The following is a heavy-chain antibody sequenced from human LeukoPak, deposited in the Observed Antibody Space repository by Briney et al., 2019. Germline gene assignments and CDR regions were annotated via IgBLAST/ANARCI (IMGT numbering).Heavy chain of an antibody. CDR2: ISAYNGNT. Sequence: EASVTVSCTASGYTFTSYGISWVRQAPGQGLEWMGWISAYNGNTNYAQKLQGRVTMTTDTSTSTAYMELRSLRSDDTAVYYCARDYYDSSGSLDGMDVWGQGTTVTVSS. CDR1: GYTFTSYG. V-gene: IGHV1-18*01. D-gene: IGHD3-22*01. J-gene: IGHJ6*02. CDR3: ARDYYDSSGSLDGMDV.